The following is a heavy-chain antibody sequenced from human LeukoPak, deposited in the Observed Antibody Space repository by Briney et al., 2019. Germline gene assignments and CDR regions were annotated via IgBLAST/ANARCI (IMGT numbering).Heavy chain of an antibody. CDR1: GFTLSSYG. D-gene: IGHD3-16*01. CDR3: ATDDYRGLGY. J-gene: IGHJ4*02. Sequence: GGSLRLSCAASGFTLSSYGMHWVRQAPGKGLEWVAFIRFDGSHKYYGDSVKGRFTISRDNAKNTVYLQLNNLRAEDTAVYYCATDDYRGLGYWGQGTLVTVSS. V-gene: IGHV3-30*02. CDR2: IRFDGSHK.